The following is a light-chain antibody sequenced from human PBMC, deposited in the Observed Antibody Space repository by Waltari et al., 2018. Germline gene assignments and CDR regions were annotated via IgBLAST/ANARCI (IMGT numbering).Light chain of an antibody. CDR1: QTISSW. CDR2: KAS. CDR3: QQYKSFPWT. Sequence: DIQMTQSPSTLSASVGDRVTITCRASQTISSWLAWYQQKPGKAPKLLIQKASNLENWVPSRFSGSGSGTEFTLTISSLQPDDFATYSCQQYKSFPWTFGQGTKVEVK. J-gene: IGKJ1*01. V-gene: IGKV1-5*03.